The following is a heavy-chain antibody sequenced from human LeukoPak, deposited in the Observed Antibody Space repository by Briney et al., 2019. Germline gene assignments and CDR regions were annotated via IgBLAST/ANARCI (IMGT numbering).Heavy chain of an antibody. CDR1: GFTFSSYS. D-gene: IGHD3-22*01. V-gene: IGHV3-21*01. Sequence: GGSLRLSCAASGFTFSSYSMNWVRQAPGKGLEWVSSISSSSSYIYYADSVKGRFTISRDNAKNSLYLQMNSLRAEDTAVYHCARGLGDYYRSGYYYGWFDPWGQGTLVTVSS. CDR2: ISSSSSYI. J-gene: IGHJ5*02. CDR3: ARGLGDYYRSGYYYGWFDP.